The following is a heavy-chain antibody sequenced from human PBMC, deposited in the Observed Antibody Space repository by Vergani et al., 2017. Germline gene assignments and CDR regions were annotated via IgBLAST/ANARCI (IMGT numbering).Heavy chain of an antibody. D-gene: IGHD3-10*01. Sequence: EVQLLESGGGLVQPGGSLRLTCAASEFTFSNYAMNWVRQAPGKGLEWVSGISGSGVRTYYTDSVKGRFTISRDNSKNMLFLQMNNLRTEDTAIYYFAKQYFVSGNYLFDYWGQGTLVTVSS. CDR2: ISGSGVRT. V-gene: IGHV3-23*01. CDR1: EFTFSNYA. J-gene: IGHJ4*02. CDR3: AKQYFVSGNYLFDY.